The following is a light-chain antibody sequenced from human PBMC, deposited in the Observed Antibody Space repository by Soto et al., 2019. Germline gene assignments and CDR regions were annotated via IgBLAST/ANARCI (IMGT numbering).Light chain of an antibody. CDR3: SAYTTTIALYV. CDR1: NSDVGEYKY. Sequence: QSVLTQPASVSGSPGQSITISCTETNSDVGEYKYVSWYQQHPGTAPKLIIYDVTNRPSGVSYRFSGSKSGDTASLTISGLQAEDEADYYCSAYTTTIALYVFGAGTKLTVL. J-gene: IGLJ1*01. V-gene: IGLV2-14*03. CDR2: DVT.